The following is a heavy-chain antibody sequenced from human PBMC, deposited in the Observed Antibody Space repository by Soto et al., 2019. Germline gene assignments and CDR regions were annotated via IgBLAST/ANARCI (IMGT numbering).Heavy chain of an antibody. Sequence: QVQLVQSGAEVKKPGAPVKVSCKASGYTFISYGISWVRQAPGQGLEWMGWISAYNRDTTYAQKFQGRVTMTADTSTTTAYMDLRSLRSDDTAVYYCSRGSSFSSGWYGKYWGQGTLVTVSS. CDR2: ISAYNRDT. J-gene: IGHJ4*02. CDR1: GYTFISYG. CDR3: SRGSSFSSGWYGKY. D-gene: IGHD6-19*01. V-gene: IGHV1-18*01.